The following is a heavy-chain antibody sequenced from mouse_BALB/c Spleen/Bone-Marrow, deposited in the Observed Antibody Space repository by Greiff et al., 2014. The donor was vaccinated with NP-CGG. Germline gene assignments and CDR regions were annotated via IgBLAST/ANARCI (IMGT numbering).Heavy chain of an antibody. J-gene: IGHJ2*01. CDR1: GYSITSGYS. D-gene: IGHD1-1*01. CDR2: IHYNGST. Sequence: EVQGEQSGPDLVKPSQSLSLTCNVTGYSITSGYSWHWMRRFPENKLEWVGYIHYNGSTNYNPSLKSRISITRDTSNNQFFLQLNSVTTEDTATYYCARIYYGSSYDYWGQGTTLTVSS. CDR3: ARIYYGSSYDY. V-gene: IGHV3-1*02.